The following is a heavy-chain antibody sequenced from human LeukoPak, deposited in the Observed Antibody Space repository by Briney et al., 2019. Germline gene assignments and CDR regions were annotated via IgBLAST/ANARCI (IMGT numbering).Heavy chain of an antibody. Sequence: SETLSLTCTVSGGSISSYYWSWIRQPPGKGLEWIGYIYYSGNTNYNPSLKSRVTISVDTSKNQFSLKLSSVTAADTAVYYCARDAYGDFDYWGQGIMVTVSS. V-gene: IGHV4-59*01. CDR2: IYYSGNT. CDR1: GGSISSYY. D-gene: IGHD4-17*01. J-gene: IGHJ4*02. CDR3: ARDAYGDFDY.